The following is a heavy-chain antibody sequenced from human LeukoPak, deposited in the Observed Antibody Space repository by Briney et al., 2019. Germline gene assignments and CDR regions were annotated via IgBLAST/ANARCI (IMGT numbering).Heavy chain of an antibody. V-gene: IGHV3-23*01. CDR1: GFTFSSYA. D-gene: IGHD3-10*01. CDR2: ISGSGGST. Sequence: GGSLRLSCAASGFTFSSYAMSWVRQAPGKGLEWGSAISGSGGSTYYADSVKGRFTISRDNAKNSLYLQMNSLRAEDTAVFYCARGPILGYGFGIWGQGTVVTVSS. CDR3: ARGPILGYGFGI. J-gene: IGHJ3*02.